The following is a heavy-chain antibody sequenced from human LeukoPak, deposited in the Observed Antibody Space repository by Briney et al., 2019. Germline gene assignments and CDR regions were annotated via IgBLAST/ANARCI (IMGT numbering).Heavy chain of an antibody. V-gene: IGHV1-2*02. CDR2: IKPNSGGT. Sequence: GASVKVSCKASGYTFTGFYMHWVRQAPAQGLEWMGWIKPNSGGTNYAQKFQGRVTMTRDTSISKAYMELNSLRSDDTAVYYCARDDFTYYYDNTGPPPGGYWGQGTLVTVSS. CDR1: GYTFTGFY. J-gene: IGHJ4*02. CDR3: ARDDFTYYYDNTGPPPGGY. D-gene: IGHD3-22*01.